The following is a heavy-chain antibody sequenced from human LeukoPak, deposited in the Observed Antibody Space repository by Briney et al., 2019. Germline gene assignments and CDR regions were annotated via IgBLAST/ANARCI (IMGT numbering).Heavy chain of an antibody. J-gene: IGHJ5*02. CDR1: GFTFSSYG. Sequence: PGGSLRLSCAASGFTFSSYGMHWVRQAPGKGLEWVAFIRYDGSNKYYADSVKGRFTISRDNSKNTLYLQMNSLRAVDTALYYCAKTYYDFWSGYRPFDPWGQGTLVTVSS. V-gene: IGHV3-30*02. D-gene: IGHD3-3*01. CDR3: AKTYYDFWSGYRPFDP. CDR2: IRYDGSNK.